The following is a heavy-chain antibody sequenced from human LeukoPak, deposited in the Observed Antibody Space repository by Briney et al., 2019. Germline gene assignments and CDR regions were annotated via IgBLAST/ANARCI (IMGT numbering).Heavy chain of an antibody. J-gene: IGHJ6*04. D-gene: IGHD3-10*01. Sequence: ASVKVFCRASGGTFSSYVISWVRQAPGQGLECMGGIIPIFGTANYAQKFQGRVTITADKSTSTAYMELSSLRSEDTAVYYCARVEWFGEPPYYYGVDVWGKGTTVTVSS. CDR3: ARVEWFGEPPYYYGVDV. CDR1: GGTFSSYV. CDR2: IIPIFGTA. V-gene: IGHV1-69*06.